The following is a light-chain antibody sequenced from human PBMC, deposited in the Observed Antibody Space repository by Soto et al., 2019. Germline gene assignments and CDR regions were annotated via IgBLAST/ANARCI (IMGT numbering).Light chain of an antibody. CDR3: QQYNSYPLT. CDR2: DAS. V-gene: IGKV1-5*01. J-gene: IGKJ3*01. Sequence: DIQMTQSPSTLSASVGHRVTITCRASQSISSWLAWYQQKPGKAPKLLIYDASSLESGVPSRFSGSGSGTEFTLTISSLQPDDFATYYCQQYNSYPLTFGPGTKVDIK. CDR1: QSISSW.